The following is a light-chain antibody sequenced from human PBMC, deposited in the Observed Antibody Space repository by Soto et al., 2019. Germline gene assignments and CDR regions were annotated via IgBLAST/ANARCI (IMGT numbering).Light chain of an antibody. V-gene: IGKV3D-7*01. J-gene: IGKJ1*01. CDR3: QQDYNLPWT. CDR2: GAS. CDR1: QSVSSSY. Sequence: EVVMTQSQATLSVSPGERATLSCRASQSVSSSYLAWYQQKPGQAPRLLIYGASSRATGIPDRFSGSGSETDFTLTISSLQPEDFAVYYCQQDYNLPWTFGHGTKVAIK.